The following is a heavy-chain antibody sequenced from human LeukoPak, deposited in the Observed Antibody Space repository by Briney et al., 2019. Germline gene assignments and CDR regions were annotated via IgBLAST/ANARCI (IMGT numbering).Heavy chain of an antibody. D-gene: IGHD2-2*01. CDR3: ARVSGVGCSSTSCYFFDY. CDR1: GGSISSGGYS. CDR2: IYHSGST. Sequence: SQTLSLTCAVSGGSISSGGYSWSWIRQPPGTGLEWIGYIYHSGSTYYNPSLKSRVTISVDRSKNQFSLKLSSVTAADTAVYYCARVSGVGCSSTSCYFFDYWGQGTLVTVSS. V-gene: IGHV4-30-2*01. J-gene: IGHJ4*02.